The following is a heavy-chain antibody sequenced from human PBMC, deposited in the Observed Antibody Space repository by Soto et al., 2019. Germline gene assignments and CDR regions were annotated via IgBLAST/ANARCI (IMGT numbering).Heavy chain of an antibody. CDR1: GFTFSSYA. CDR2: ISGSGGST. Sequence: GGSLRLSCAASGFTFSSYAMSWVRQAPGKGLEWVSAISGSGGSTYYADSVKGRFTISRDNSKNTLYLQMNSLRAEDTAVYYCAKVGHDYERLYYFDYWGQGTLVTVSS. CDR3: AKVGHDYERLYYFDY. J-gene: IGHJ4*02. V-gene: IGHV3-23*01. D-gene: IGHD4-17*01.